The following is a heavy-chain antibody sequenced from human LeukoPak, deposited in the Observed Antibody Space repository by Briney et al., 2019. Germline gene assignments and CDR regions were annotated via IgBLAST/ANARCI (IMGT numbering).Heavy chain of an antibody. V-gene: IGHV3-9*03. CDR1: GFTFDDYA. CDR3: AKTLKSQDYYVSSSFLESGDFDV. J-gene: IGHJ3*01. Sequence: GGSLRLSCAASGFTFDDYAMHWVRQRPGRGLEWVSGISWNSGSIGYADSVQGRFSISRDNAKNSLYLQMNSLGAEDMALYYSAKTLKSQDYYVSSSFLESGDFDVWGQGTVVTVSS. CDR2: ISWNSGSI. D-gene: IGHD3-3*01.